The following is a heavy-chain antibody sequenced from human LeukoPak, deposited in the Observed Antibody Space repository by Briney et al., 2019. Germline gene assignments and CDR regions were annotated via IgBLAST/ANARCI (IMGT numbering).Heavy chain of an antibody. Sequence: QAGGSLRLSCAASPGITFSDYWMNWVRPAPGEGLEGVAIIRQDGREKCCLGSVKGRFTISRDNDKSSVYLQINILRAEDTAVYYCVGGIGWQPDYWGQGTLVTVSS. CDR1: PGITFSDYW. V-gene: IGHV3-7*03. CDR2: IRQDGREK. D-gene: IGHD6-19*01. J-gene: IGHJ4*02. CDR3: VGGIGWQPDY.